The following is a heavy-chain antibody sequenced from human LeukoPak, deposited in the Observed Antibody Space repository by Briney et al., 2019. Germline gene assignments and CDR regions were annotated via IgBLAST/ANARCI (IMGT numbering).Heavy chain of an antibody. CDR1: GFTFSNAW. V-gene: IGHV3-15*01. J-gene: IGHJ4*02. D-gene: IGHD3-10*01. CDR3: TTDRLAGRRYGSGSYQIPKNGY. Sequence: GGSLRLSCAASGFTFSNAWMSWVRQAPGKGLEWVGRIKSKTDGGPTDYAAPVKGRFTISRDDSKNTLYLQMNSLKTEDTAVYYCTTDRLAGRRYGSGSYQIPKNGYWGQGTLVTVSS. CDR2: IKSKTDGGPT.